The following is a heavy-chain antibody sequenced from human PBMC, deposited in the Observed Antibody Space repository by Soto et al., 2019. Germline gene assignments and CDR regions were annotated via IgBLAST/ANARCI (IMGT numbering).Heavy chain of an antibody. CDR1: GFTFSSYA. CDR2: ISGSGGST. J-gene: IGHJ4*02. D-gene: IGHD3-9*01. CDR3: AKGNVLRYFDWLLCLDY. V-gene: IGHV3-23*01. Sequence: EVQLLESGGGLVQPGGSLRLSCAASGFTFSSYAMSWVRQAPGKGLEWVSAISGSGGSTYYADSVKGRFTISRDNSKNTLYLQMNSLRAEDTAVYYCAKGNVLRYFDWLLCLDYWGQGTLVTVSS.